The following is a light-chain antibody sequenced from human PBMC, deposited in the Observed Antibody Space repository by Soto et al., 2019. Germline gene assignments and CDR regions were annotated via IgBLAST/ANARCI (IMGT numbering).Light chain of an antibody. Sequence: QSALTQPASVSGSPGQSITISCTGTSSDVGGYNYVSWYQQHPGKAPKLMIYEVTNRPSGVSNRFSGSKSGNTASLTISGLQAEDEVDYYCSSYTSYSTVLFGGGTKLTVL. J-gene: IGLJ3*02. CDR1: SSDVGGYNY. V-gene: IGLV2-14*01. CDR2: EVT. CDR3: SSYTSYSTVL.